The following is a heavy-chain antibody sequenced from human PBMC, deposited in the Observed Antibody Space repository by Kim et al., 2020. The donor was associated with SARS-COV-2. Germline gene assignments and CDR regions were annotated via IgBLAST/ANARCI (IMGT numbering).Heavy chain of an antibody. J-gene: IGHJ4*02. CDR1: GFSFSNSW. V-gene: IGHV3-7*01. Sequence: GGSLRLSCEGSGFSFSNSWMSWVRQAPGKGLEWVANMKDDGSQRYYADSVKGRFTISRDNTRNSLYLLMDSLRAEDTAVYYCARDDSLRLGAGGKPFDHWGQGTLVTVSS. D-gene: IGHD6-13*01. CDR2: MKDDGSQR. CDR3: ARDDSLRLGAGGKPFDH.